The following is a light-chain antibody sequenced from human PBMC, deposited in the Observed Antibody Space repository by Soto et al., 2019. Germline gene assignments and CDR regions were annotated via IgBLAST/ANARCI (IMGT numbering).Light chain of an antibody. CDR3: QQYIRYWT. J-gene: IGKJ1*01. Sequence: DIQRTQSPSTLSASVGDRVTFACRASQRISGWLAWYQQKPGKAPKLLIYDASSLESGVPSRFSGSGSGTEFTLTISSLQPDDFATYYCQQYIRYWTFGQGTKVDI. V-gene: IGKV1-5*01. CDR2: DAS. CDR1: QRISGW.